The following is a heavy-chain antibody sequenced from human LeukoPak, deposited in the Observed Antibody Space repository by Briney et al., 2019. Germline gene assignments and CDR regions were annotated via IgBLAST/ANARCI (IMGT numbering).Heavy chain of an antibody. CDR1: GFIFRNYA. D-gene: IGHD3-9*01. CDR2: ITGSGDST. J-gene: IGHJ4*02. V-gene: IGHV3-23*01. Sequence: GGSLRLSCAAYGFIFRNYAMSWVRQAPGKGLEWVSAITGSGDSTYYADSVKGRFTISRDNSKNTLYVEMNTLRAEDTAVYYCAKWGDYDILTGYYVSDFWGQGTLVTVSS. CDR3: AKWGDYDILTGYYVSDF.